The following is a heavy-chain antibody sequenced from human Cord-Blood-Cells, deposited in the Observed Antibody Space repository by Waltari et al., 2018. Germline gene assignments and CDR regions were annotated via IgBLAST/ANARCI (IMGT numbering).Heavy chain of an antibody. Sequence: QVQLVQSGAAVKKPGASVKVSCKASGYTFTGYYMHWVRQAPGQGPERMGWINPNSGGTKYAQKFQGRVTLTRDTSISTAYMELSRLRSDDTAVYYCARLGLEWLSEHAFDIWGQGTMVTVSS. J-gene: IGHJ3*02. D-gene: IGHD3-3*01. CDR3: ARLGLEWLSEHAFDI. CDR2: INPNSGGT. CDR1: GYTFTGYY. V-gene: IGHV1-2*02.